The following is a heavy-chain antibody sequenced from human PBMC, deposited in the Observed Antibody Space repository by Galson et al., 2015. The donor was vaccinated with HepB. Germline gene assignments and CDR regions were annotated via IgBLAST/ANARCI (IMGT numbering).Heavy chain of an antibody. Sequence: SVKVSCKASGGTFNNYAISWVRQAPGQGLQWMGGIIPILVTANYAQNFQDRVTITADRSTTTAYMELSSLRSEDTAVYYCARDEGYCSSAGCSAYGMDVWGQGTTVTVSS. D-gene: IGHD2-2*01. CDR1: GGTFNNYA. CDR2: IIPILVTA. V-gene: IGHV1-69*06. J-gene: IGHJ6*02. CDR3: ARDEGYCSSAGCSAYGMDV.